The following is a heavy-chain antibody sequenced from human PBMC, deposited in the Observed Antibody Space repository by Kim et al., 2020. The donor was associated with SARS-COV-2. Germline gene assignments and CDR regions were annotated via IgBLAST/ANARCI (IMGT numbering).Heavy chain of an antibody. CDR3: VTYGPYFAYMTWYQFGMDN. Sequence: GGSLRLSCVVSGSPFISYGMGWVRQAPGRGLEWVAGIAVSSGSTRYADSVQGRFIISRNTSRNILYVQMNSLRADDTAVYYCVTYGPYFAYMTWYQFGMDNWGQATTVTVSS. V-gene: IGHV3-23*01. CDR1: GSPFISYG. CDR2: IAVSSGST. J-gene: IGHJ6*02. D-gene: IGHD3-9*01.